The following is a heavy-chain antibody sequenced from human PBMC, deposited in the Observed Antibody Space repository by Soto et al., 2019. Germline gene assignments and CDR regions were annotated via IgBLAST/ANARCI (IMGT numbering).Heavy chain of an antibody. CDR2: VSGSGGTT. J-gene: IGHJ4*02. CDR3: VKGATYYSDSSDYYADY. V-gene: IGHV3-23*01. CDR1: GFSFSSYA. D-gene: IGHD3-22*01. Sequence: VVLRLSCAACGFSFSSYAMSWVRRAPGKGLEWASTVSGSGGTTYYADSLKGRFTISRDNSKNTLYLQMNSLRAEDTAVYYCVKGATYYSDSSDYYADYWGQGTLVTASS.